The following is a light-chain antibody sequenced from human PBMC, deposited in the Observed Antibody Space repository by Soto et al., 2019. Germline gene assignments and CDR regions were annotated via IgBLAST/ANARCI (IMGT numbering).Light chain of an antibody. CDR3: QQYGSSFP. J-gene: IGKJ4*01. Sequence: EIVLTQSPGTLSLSPGERATLSCRASQSVSSSYLAWYQQKPGQAPRLLIYGASSRATGIPDRFSGSGSGTDFTLTISRLEAEDFAVYYCQQYGSSFPFGGGTKVEIK. CDR2: GAS. V-gene: IGKV3-20*01. CDR1: QSVSSSY.